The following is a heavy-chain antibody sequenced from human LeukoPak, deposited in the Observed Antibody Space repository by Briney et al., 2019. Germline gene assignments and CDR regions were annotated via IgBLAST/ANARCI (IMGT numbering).Heavy chain of an antibody. CDR3: AKDWIQFNRVFDCFDS. J-gene: IGHJ4*02. D-gene: IGHD5-18*01. CDR2: IGNTET. CDR1: GFPFETNA. Sequence: GGSLRLSCATSGFPFETNAMSWVRQAPGKGLEWVATIGNTETFYADSVTGRFTISRDNSKKTVNLQMNRLRVEDTAIYYCAKDWIQFNRVFDCFDSWGQGTLVTVSS. V-gene: IGHV3-23*01.